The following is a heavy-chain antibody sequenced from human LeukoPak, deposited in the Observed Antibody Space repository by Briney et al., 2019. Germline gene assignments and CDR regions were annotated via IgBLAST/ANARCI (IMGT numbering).Heavy chain of an antibody. Sequence: GGSLRLSCAASGFTFTGHAMSWVRQAPGKGLEWVSAISGSGESTYYGDSVKGRFTISRDNSKNTLSLQMNSLRAEDTAVYYCAKDYSSGWYDYWGQGTLVTVSS. J-gene: IGHJ4*02. CDR2: ISGSGEST. CDR3: AKDYSSGWYDY. D-gene: IGHD6-19*01. CDR1: GFTFTGHA. V-gene: IGHV3-23*01.